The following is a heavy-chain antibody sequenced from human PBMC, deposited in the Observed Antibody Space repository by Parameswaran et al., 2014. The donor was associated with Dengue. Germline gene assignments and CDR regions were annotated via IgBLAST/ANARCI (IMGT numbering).Heavy chain of an antibody. V-gene: IGHV3-48*01. CDR3: ARDLTIFGVVISGMDV. CDR1: GFTFSSYS. D-gene: IGHD3-3*01. CDR2: ISSSSSTI. J-gene: IGHJ6*02. Sequence: GESLKISCAASGFTFSSYSMNWVRQASGKGLEWVSYISSSSSTIYYADSVKGRFTISRDNAKNSLYLQMNSLRAEDTAVYYCARDLTIFGVVISGMDVWGQGPRSPSP.